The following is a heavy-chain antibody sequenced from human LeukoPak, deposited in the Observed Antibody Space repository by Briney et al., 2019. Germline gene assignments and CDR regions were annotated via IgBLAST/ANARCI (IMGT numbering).Heavy chain of an antibody. J-gene: IGHJ3*02. D-gene: IGHD3-22*01. Sequence: SETLSLTCTVSGGSISSYYWSWIRQPPGKGLEWIGYIYYSGSTNYNPSLKSRVTISVDTSKNQFSLKLSSVTAADTAVYYCARDPHYYDSSGYYLRRPDDDAFDIWGQGTIVTVSS. V-gene: IGHV4-59*01. CDR1: GGSISSYY. CDR2: IYYSGST. CDR3: ARDPHYYDSSGYYLRRPDDDAFDI.